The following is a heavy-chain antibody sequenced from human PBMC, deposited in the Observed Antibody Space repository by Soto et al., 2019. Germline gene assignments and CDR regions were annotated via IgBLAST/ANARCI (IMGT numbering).Heavy chain of an antibody. Sequence: SVKVSCKASGGTFSSYAISWVRQAPGQGLEWMGGIIPIFGTSNYAQKFQGRVKITADESTSTAYMELSSLRSEDTAVYYCAVESPATYYYDSSGYYGPPRDWGQGTLVTVSS. D-gene: IGHD3-22*01. V-gene: IGHV1-69*13. CDR3: AVESPATYYYDSSGYYGPPRD. CDR1: GGTFSSYA. J-gene: IGHJ4*02. CDR2: IIPIFGTS.